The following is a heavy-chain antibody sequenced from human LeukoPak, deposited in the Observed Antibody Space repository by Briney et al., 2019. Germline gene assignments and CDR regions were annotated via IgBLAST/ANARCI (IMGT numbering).Heavy chain of an antibody. D-gene: IGHD2-15*01. J-gene: IGHJ4*02. Sequence: SETLSLTCTVSAGSVSSSSYYWGWIRQPPGKGLEWIGSIYYSGSTYYSPSLKSRVTISVDTSKNQFSLKLSSVTAADTAVYYCARPNIRYCSGGACSNDGSDYWGQGTLVTVSS. CDR3: ARPNIRYCSGGACSNDGSDY. CDR2: IYYSGST. V-gene: IGHV4-39*07. CDR1: AGSVSSSSYY.